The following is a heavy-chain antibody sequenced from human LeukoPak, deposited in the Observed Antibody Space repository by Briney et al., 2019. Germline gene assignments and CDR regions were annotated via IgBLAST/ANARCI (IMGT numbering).Heavy chain of an antibody. CDR1: GFTFSSYG. V-gene: IGHV3-33*01. Sequence: PGRSLRLSCAASGFTFSSYGMHWVRQAPGKGLEWVAVIWNDGSNKYYADSVKGRFTISRDNSKNTLYLQMNSLRAEDTAVYYGESGNSVGGSLWNYFDYWGQGTLVTVSS. D-gene: IGHD2-15*01. CDR2: IWNDGSNK. J-gene: IGHJ4*02. CDR3: ESGNSVGGSLWNYFDY.